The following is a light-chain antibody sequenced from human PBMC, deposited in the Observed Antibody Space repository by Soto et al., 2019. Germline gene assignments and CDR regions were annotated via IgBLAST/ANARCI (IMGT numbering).Light chain of an antibody. Sequence: IQMTQSPSSLSASVGDRVTSTCRAGQSIFSSLNWYQQRPGKAPKLLIYDASSLESGVPQRFSGSGSGTEFTLTISSLQTDDFSTYYCQQYHSYWTFGQGTMVDI. J-gene: IGKJ1*01. CDR1: QSIFSS. CDR3: QQYHSYWT. CDR2: DAS. V-gene: IGKV1-5*01.